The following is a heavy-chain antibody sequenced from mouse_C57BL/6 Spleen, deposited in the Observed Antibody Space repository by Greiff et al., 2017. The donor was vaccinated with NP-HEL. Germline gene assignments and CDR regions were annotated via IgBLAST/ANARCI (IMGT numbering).Heavy chain of an antibody. J-gene: IGHJ4*01. CDR1: GFTFSDYG. V-gene: IGHV5-17*01. Sequence: EVKLMESGGGLVKPGGSLKLSCAASGFTFSDYGMHWVRQAPEKGLEWVAYISSGSSTIYYADTVKGRFTISRDNAKNTLFLQMTSLRSEDTAMYYCARNPSGYYYAMDYWGQGTSVTVSS. CDR2: ISSGSSTI. CDR3: ARNPSGYYYAMDY. D-gene: IGHD1-3*01.